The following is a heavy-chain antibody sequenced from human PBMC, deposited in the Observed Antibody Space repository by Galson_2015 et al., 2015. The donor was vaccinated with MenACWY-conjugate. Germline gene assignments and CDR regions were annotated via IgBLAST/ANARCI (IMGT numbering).Heavy chain of an antibody. CDR3: ARYPDEGWLQKRYFDY. CDR1: GGSISNSNYY. J-gene: IGHJ4*02. CDR2: IYYSGST. Sequence: SATLSLTCTVSGGSISNSNYYWGWIRQPPGKGLEWIGNIYYSGSTYYNPSLKSRVTISVDTSKNQFSLKLSSVTAADTAVYYCARYPDEGWLQKRYFDYWGQGTLVTVSS. D-gene: IGHD5-24*01. V-gene: IGHV4-39*01.